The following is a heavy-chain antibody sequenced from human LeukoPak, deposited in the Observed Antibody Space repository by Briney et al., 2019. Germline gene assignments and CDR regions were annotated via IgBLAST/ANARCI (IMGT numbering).Heavy chain of an antibody. Sequence: GASVKVSCKASGYTFTSYGISWVRQAPGQGLEWMGWISAYNGNTNYAQKLQGRVTMTTDTSTSTAYMELRSLRSDDTAVYYCASNRYSILRYGTSYYYGMDVWGQGTTVTVSS. CDR1: GYTFTSYG. CDR3: ASNRYSILRYGTSYYYGMDV. CDR2: ISAYNGNT. J-gene: IGHJ6*02. V-gene: IGHV1-18*01. D-gene: IGHD4-11*01.